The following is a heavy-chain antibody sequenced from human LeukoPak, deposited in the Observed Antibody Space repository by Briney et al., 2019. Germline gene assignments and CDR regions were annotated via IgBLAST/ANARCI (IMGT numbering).Heavy chain of an antibody. Sequence: GRSLRLSCAASGFTFSTYGMHWIRQAPDKGLEWVAVIWFDGSIKYYADSVKGRFTISRDNSKNTLYLQMNSLRAEDTAVYYCARAVGPFDIWGQGTIVIVSS. CDR1: GFTFSTYG. V-gene: IGHV3-33*01. CDR3: ARAVGPFDI. J-gene: IGHJ3*02. CDR2: IWFDGSIK.